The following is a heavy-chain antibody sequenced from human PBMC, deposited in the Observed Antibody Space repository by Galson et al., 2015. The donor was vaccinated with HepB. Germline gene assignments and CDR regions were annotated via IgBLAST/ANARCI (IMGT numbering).Heavy chain of an antibody. CDR3: ARGVVVVDYFNYLDY. D-gene: IGHD3-22*01. CDR1: GYRFTSYW. V-gene: IGHV5-51*01. Sequence: QSGAEVKKPGESLKISCKGSGYRFTSYWIGWVRQMPGKGLEWMGIIYPYDSDIRYSPSFQGQVTISADKSTSTAYLQWSSLKATDTAMYYCARGVVVVDYFNYLDYWGQGTLVTVSS. J-gene: IGHJ4*02. CDR2: IYPYDSDI.